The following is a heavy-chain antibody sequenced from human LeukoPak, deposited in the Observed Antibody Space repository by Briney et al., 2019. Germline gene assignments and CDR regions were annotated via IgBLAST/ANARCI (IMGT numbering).Heavy chain of an antibody. D-gene: IGHD3-10*01. CDR1: GFTFSSYE. J-gene: IGHJ4*02. V-gene: IGHV3-48*03. CDR2: ISSSGSTI. Sequence: PGGSLRLSCAASGFTFSSYEMNWVRQAPGKGLEWVSYISSSGSTIYYADSVKGRFTISRDNAKNSLYLQMNSLRAEDTAVYYCARIGGSSGSSGFDYWGQGTLVTVFS. CDR3: ARIGGSSGSSGFDY.